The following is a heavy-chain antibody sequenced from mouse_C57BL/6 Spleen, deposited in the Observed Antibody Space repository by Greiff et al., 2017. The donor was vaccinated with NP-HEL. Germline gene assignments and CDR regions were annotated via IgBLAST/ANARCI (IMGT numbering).Heavy chain of an antibody. CDR1: GFTFSDYG. CDR3: ARSLSYYGSSYGYFDY. D-gene: IGHD1-1*01. J-gene: IGHJ2*01. V-gene: IGHV5-17*01. CDR2: ISSGSSTI. Sequence: EVQRVESGGGLVKPGGSLKLSCAASGFTFSDYGMHWVRQAPEKGLEWVAYISSGSSTIYYADTVKGRFTISRDNAKNTLFLQMTSLRSEDTAMYYCARSLSYYGSSYGYFDYWGQGTTLTVSS.